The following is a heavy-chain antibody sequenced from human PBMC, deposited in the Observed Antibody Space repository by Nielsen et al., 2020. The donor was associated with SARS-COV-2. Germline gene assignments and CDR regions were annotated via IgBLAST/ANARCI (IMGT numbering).Heavy chain of an antibody. J-gene: IGHJ4*02. CDR2: INPNSGGT. Sequence: ASVKVSCKVSGYTLTELSMHWVRQAPGKGLEWMGWINPNSGGTNYAQKFQGRVTMTRDTSTSAVYMELSSLRSEDTAVYYCARGPIFGVVSPGYWGQGTLVTVSS. CDR3: ARGPIFGVVSPGY. V-gene: IGHV1-2*02. CDR1: GYTLTELS. D-gene: IGHD3-3*01.